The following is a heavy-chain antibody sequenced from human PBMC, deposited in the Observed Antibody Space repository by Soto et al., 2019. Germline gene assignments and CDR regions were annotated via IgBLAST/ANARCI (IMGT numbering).Heavy chain of an antibody. Sequence: GGSLRLSCAASGFTFSSYDMHWVRQATGKGLEWVSAIGTAGDTYYPGSVKGRFTISRENAKNSLYLQMNSLRAEDTAVYYCARGSWGYSYGQIRTRTYYFDYWGQGTLVTVSS. D-gene: IGHD5-18*01. CDR3: ARGSWGYSYGQIRTRTYYFDY. CDR1: GFTFSSYD. CDR2: IGTAGDT. J-gene: IGHJ4*02. V-gene: IGHV3-13*01.